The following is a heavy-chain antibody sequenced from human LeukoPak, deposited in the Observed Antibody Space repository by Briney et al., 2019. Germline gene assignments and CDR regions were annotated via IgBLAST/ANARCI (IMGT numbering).Heavy chain of an antibody. CDR3: ARNVGWYSHDS. Sequence: SETLSLTCTVSGDPLSSHYWSWIRQPPGKGLEWIGYIYGSGSTHYDPSLGSRVTISEGTSKNQFSLKLTSVTAADTAVYYCARNVGWYSHDSWGQGTLVTVSS. CDR1: GDPLSSHY. CDR2: IYGSGST. V-gene: IGHV4-59*08. J-gene: IGHJ4*02. D-gene: IGHD6-19*01.